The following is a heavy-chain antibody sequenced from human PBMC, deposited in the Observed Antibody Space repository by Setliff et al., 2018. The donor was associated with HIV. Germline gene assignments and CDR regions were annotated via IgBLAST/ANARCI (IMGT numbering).Heavy chain of an antibody. Sequence: SETLSLTCAVSGGSMRSSGYSWTWVRQAPGKGLEWVGYIYYNGNAYYNPSLKSRVTISVDTSKNQFSLKLSSVTAADTAVYYCARDQSDWFYWGQGTLVTVS. CDR3: ARDQSDWFY. CDR1: GGSMRSSGYS. CDR2: IYYNGNA. V-gene: IGHV4-30-2*01. D-gene: IGHD3-3*01. J-gene: IGHJ4*02.